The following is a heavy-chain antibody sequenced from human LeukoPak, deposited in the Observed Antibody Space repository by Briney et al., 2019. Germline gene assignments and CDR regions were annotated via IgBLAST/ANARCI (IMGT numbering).Heavy chain of an antibody. CDR3: TRLPNDYVDYILRAIFDY. Sequence: GGSLRLSCAASEFTFSNYWMTWVRQAQGKGLEWVANIKQDGSETYYVDSVKGRFTISRDNAKNSLYLQLNILRAEDTAVYYCTRLPNDYVDYILRAIFDYWGQGTLVTVSS. D-gene: IGHD4-17*01. J-gene: IGHJ4*02. V-gene: IGHV3-7*03. CDR1: EFTFSNYW. CDR2: IKQDGSET.